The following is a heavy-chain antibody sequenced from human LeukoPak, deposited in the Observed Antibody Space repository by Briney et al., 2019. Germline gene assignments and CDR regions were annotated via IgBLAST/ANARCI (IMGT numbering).Heavy chain of an antibody. CDR1: GYTFTGYY. D-gene: IGHD1-26*01. CDR2: INPNSGGT. V-gene: IGHV1-2*02. CDR3: AGDLVGARGEWFDP. Sequence: ASVKVSCKASGYTFTGYYMHWVRQAPGQGLEWMGWINPNSGGTNYAQKFQGRVTMTRDTSISTAYMELSRLRSDDTAVYYCAGDLVGARGEWFDPWGQGTLVTVSS. J-gene: IGHJ5*02.